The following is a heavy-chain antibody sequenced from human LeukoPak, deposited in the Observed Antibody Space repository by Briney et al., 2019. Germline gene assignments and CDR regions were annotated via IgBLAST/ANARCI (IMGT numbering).Heavy chain of an antibody. CDR1: GGSISSHY. Sequence: PSETLSLTCTVSGGSISSHYWSWIRQPPGKGLGWIVHIYYSGSTNYNPSLKSRVTISVDTSTNQFSLKLSSVTAADTAVYYCARHGCSSPSCLYYYYGMDVWGQGTTVTISS. J-gene: IGHJ6*02. CDR2: IYYSGST. V-gene: IGHV4-59*08. CDR3: ARHGCSSPSCLYYYYGMDV. D-gene: IGHD2-2*01.